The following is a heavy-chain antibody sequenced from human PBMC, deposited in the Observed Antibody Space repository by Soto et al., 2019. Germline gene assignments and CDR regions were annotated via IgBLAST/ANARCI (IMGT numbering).Heavy chain of an antibody. J-gene: IGHJ6*03. CDR2: IYYSGST. CDR1: GGSISSYY. Sequence: TLSLTCTVSGGSISSYYWSWIRQPPGKGLEWFGYIYYSGSTNYNPSLKSRVTISVDTSKNQFSLKLSSVTAADTAVYYCAARYDFWSGSRVTDYYYYMDVWGKGTTVTVSS. D-gene: IGHD3-3*01. CDR3: AARYDFWSGSRVTDYYYYMDV. V-gene: IGHV4-59*01.